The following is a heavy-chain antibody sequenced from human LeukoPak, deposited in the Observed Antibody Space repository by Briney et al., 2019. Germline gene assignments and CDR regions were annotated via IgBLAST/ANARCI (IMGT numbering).Heavy chain of an antibody. CDR2: INHSGST. J-gene: IGHJ4*02. CDR3: AGHAVRYLDLYYFDY. V-gene: IGHV4-34*01. D-gene: IGHD3-9*01. Sequence: TSETLSLTCAVYGGSFSGYYWSWIRQPPGKGLEWIGEINHSGSTNYNPSLKSRVTISVDTSKNQFSLKLSSVTAADTAVYYCAGHAVRYLDLYYFDYWGQGTLATVSS. CDR1: GGSFSGYY.